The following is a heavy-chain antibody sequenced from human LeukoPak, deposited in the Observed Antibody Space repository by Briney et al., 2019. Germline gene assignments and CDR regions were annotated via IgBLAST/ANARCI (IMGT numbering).Heavy chain of an antibody. D-gene: IGHD3-10*01. Sequence: GGSLRLSCAASVFTFSSYCMRWVRQAPGKGLEWVAVISYDGSNKYYADSVKGRFTISRDNSKNTLYLQMNSLRAEDKAVYYCAKEDYYGGMDVWGKGTTVTVSS. CDR2: ISYDGSNK. CDR3: AKEDYYGGMDV. J-gene: IGHJ6*04. V-gene: IGHV3-30*18. CDR1: VFTFSSYC.